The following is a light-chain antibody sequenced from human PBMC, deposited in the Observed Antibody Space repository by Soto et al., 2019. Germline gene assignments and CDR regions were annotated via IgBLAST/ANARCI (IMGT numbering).Light chain of an antibody. CDR3: QQYESLPLT. Sequence: IQMTQSPSSFSASTGDRVTITCRASQGISSYLAWYQQKPGKAPKLLIYAASTLQSGVPSRFSGSGSGTGFTFTISSLQPEDFATYYCQQYESLPLTFGQGTRLEIK. J-gene: IGKJ5*01. V-gene: IGKV1-8*01. CDR2: AAS. CDR1: QGISSY.